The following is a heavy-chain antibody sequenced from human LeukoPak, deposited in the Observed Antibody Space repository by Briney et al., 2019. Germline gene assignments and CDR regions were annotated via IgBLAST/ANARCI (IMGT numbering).Heavy chain of an antibody. D-gene: IGHD3-10*01. CDR3: TLPWGSGSYYDY. CDR1: GFTFSNAW. CDR2: IKSKTDGGTT. V-gene: IGHV3-15*01. J-gene: IGHJ4*02. Sequence: GGSLRLSCAASGFTFSNAWLNWVRQAPGKGLEWVGHIKSKTDGGTTDYAAPVKGRFTISRDDSKNTLFLQMDSLKTEDTAVYYCTLPWGSGSYYDYWGQGTLVTVSP.